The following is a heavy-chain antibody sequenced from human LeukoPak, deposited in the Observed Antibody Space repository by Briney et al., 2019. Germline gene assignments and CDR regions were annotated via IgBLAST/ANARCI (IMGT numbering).Heavy chain of an antibody. CDR3: ALSIVGGGWANAFDI. CDR1: GFTVSSNY. CDR2: IYSGGST. D-gene: IGHD1-26*01. J-gene: IGHJ3*02. Sequence: PGGSLRLSCAASGFTVSSNYMSWVRQAPGKGLEWVSVIYSGGSTYYADSVKGRFTISRDNSKNTLYLQMNSLRAEDTAVYYCALSIVGGGWANAFDIWGQGTMVTVSS. V-gene: IGHV3-66*01.